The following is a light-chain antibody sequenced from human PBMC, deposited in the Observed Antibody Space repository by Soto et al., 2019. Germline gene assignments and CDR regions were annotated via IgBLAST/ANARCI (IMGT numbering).Light chain of an antibody. CDR3: QQYGSPRVT. J-gene: IGKJ5*01. Sequence: EIVLTQSPGTLSLSPGERATLSCRASQSVSSSYLAWYQQKPGQAPRLLIYGASNRATGIPDRFSGSGSGTDFTLTISRLEPEDFAVYYCQQYGSPRVTFGQGTRLEIK. CDR2: GAS. V-gene: IGKV3-20*01. CDR1: QSVSSSY.